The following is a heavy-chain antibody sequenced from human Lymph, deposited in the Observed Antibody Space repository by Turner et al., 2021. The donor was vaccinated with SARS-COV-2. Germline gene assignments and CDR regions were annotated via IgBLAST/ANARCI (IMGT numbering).Heavy chain of an antibody. D-gene: IGHD3-22*01. CDR2: ISGSGGST. V-gene: IGHV3-23*01. Sequence: EVQLLEAGGGLVQPGGSLRLPCAVSGFTFSSYAMGWVRQAPGKGLGWVSTISGSGGSTYYADSVKGRFTISRDNSKNTLYLQMNSLRAEDTAVYYCAKNEMAMIVVVITLFDYWGQGTLVTVSS. CDR1: GFTFSSYA. J-gene: IGHJ4*02. CDR3: AKNEMAMIVVVITLFDY.